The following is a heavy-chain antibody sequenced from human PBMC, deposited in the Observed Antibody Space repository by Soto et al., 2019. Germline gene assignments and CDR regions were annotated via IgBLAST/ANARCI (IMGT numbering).Heavy chain of an antibody. D-gene: IGHD5-18*01. J-gene: IGHJ4*02. CDR3: TRRRDWTAMDPLDY. Sequence: EVQLVESGGGFVQPGGSLKLSCAASGFIFSDSAIHWVRQASGKGLEWVGRIRNKVNNYATAYAASVKGRFTISRDDSMKTTYLQMNSLKIEDTAVYYCTRRRDWTAMDPLDYWGQGTLVTISS. CDR2: IRNKVNNYAT. V-gene: IGHV3-73*02. CDR1: GFIFSDSA.